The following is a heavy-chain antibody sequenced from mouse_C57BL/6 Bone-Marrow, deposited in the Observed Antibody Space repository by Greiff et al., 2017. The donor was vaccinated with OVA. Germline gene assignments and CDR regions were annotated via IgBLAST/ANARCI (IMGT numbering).Heavy chain of an antibody. CDR3: ARLYYDYDGAY. J-gene: IGHJ3*01. CDR1: VYTFTSYW. V-gene: IGHV1-55*01. CDR2: IYPGSGST. D-gene: IGHD2-4*01. Sequence: QVQLQQPGAELVKPGASVNMSCKASVYTFTSYWITWVKQRPGQGLEWIGDIYPGSGSTNYNEKFKSKATLTVDTSSSTAYMQLSSLTSEDSAVYYCARLYYDYDGAYWGQGTLVTVSA.